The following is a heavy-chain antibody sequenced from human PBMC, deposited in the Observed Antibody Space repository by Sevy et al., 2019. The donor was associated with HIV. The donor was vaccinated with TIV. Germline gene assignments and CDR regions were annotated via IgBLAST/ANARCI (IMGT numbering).Heavy chain of an antibody. J-gene: IGHJ6*02. V-gene: IGHV1-69*13. CDR1: GGTFSSYA. CDR3: ARVESGSYSQLYYYYGMDV. CDR2: IIPIFGTA. D-gene: IGHD1-26*01. Sequence: ASVKVSCKASGGTFSSYAISWVRQAPGQGLEWMGGIIPIFGTANYAQKFQGRVTITADESTSTAYMELSSLRSEDTAVYYCARVESGSYSQLYYYYGMDVWGQGTTVTVSS.